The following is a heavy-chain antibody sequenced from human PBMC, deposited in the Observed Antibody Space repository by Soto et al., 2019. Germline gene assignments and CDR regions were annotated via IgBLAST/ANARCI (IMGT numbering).Heavy chain of an antibody. J-gene: IGHJ5*02. CDR3: ARGVGSGSYYNQYNWFDP. Sequence: ASVKVSCKASGYTFTNYGISWVRRAPGQGLEWMGWINVYNGNTKYAQKVQGRVTMTTDTSTSTAYMELRSLRSDDTAVYYCARGVGSGSYYNQYNWFDPWGQGTLVTVS. CDR2: INVYNGNT. V-gene: IGHV1-18*01. CDR1: GYTFTNYG. D-gene: IGHD3-10*01.